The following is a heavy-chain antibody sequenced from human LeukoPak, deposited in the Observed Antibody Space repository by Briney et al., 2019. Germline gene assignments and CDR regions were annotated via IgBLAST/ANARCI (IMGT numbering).Heavy chain of an antibody. V-gene: IGHV1-18*01. Sequence: ASVKVSCKASGYTFTSYPISWVRQAPGQGLEWMGWISSYNGNTNYAQKHQGRVTMTTDSSTSTAYIELRSLRSDDTAVYYCARDYYDSSGYKFDFWGQGTLVTVSS. CDR3: ARDYYDSSGYKFDF. J-gene: IGHJ4*02. D-gene: IGHD3-22*01. CDR2: ISSYNGNT. CDR1: GYTFTSYP.